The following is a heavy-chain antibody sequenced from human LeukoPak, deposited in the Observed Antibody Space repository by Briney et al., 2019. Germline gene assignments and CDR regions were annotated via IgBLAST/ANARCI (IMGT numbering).Heavy chain of an antibody. CDR1: GYTFTSYG. Sequence: GASVKVSCKASGYTFTSYGISGVRQAPGQGLEWMGWISAYNGNTNYAQKLQGRVTMTTDTSTSTAYMELRSLRSDDTAVYYCARVNKGSSWYSWFDPWGQGTLVTVSS. J-gene: IGHJ5*02. CDR3: ARVNKGSSWYSWFDP. D-gene: IGHD6-13*01. V-gene: IGHV1-18*01. CDR2: ISAYNGNT.